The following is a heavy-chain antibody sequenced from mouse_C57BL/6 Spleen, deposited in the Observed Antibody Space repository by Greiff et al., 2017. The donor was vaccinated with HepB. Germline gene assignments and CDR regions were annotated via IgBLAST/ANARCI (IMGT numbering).Heavy chain of an antibody. D-gene: IGHD2-3*01. J-gene: IGHJ3*01. CDR2: ISNGGGST. V-gene: IGHV5-12*01. CDR1: GFTFSDYY. CDR3: ASYDGYWFAY. Sequence: EVMLVESGGGLVQPGGSLKLSCAASGFTFSDYYMYWVRQTPEKRLEWVAYISNGGGSTYYPDTVKGRFTISRDNAKNTLYLQMSRLKSEDTAMYYCASYDGYWFAYWGQGTLVTVSA.